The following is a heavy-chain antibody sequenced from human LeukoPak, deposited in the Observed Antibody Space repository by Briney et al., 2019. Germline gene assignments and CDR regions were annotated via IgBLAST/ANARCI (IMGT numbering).Heavy chain of an antibody. J-gene: IGHJ3*02. CDR2: IGSSGGYI. CDR3: ARDRAIDIRAYDI. CDR1: GFTFSSYE. V-gene: IGHV3-21*01. D-gene: IGHD5-12*01. Sequence: GGSLRLSCAASGFTFSSYEMNWVRQAPGKGLEWVSFIGSSGGYIKYADSLKGRFTISRDNAKNSLYLQMNSLRAEDTAMYFCARDRAIDIRAYDIWGQGTMVTVSS.